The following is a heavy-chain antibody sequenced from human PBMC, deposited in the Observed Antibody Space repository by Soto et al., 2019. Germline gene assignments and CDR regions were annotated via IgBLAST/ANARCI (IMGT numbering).Heavy chain of an antibody. Sequence: QVQLQESGPGLVKPSGTLSLTCAVSSGSISSSNWWSWVRQPPGKGLEWIGEIAHTENTNYNPSLKSRVTISVDKSKNQFSLRLTSVTAAGTAVYYCASHLVMTGTRGFDHWGQGTLVTVSS. D-gene: IGHD3-9*01. CDR2: IAHTENT. V-gene: IGHV4-4*02. CDR3: ASHLVMTGTRGFDH. J-gene: IGHJ4*02. CDR1: SGSISSSNW.